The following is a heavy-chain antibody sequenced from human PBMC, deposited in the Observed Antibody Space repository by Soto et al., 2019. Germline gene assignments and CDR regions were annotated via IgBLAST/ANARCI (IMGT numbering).Heavy chain of an antibody. Sequence: QVQLQQWGAGLLKPSETLSLTCAVYGGSFSGYYWSWIRQPPGKGLEWIGEINHSGSTNYNPSLKRRVTISVDTSKHQFSLKLSSVTAADTAVYYCARQVRQQLVSSYYYGMDVWGQGTTVTVSS. J-gene: IGHJ6*02. D-gene: IGHD6-13*01. CDR3: ARQVRQQLVSSYYYGMDV. V-gene: IGHV4-34*01. CDR2: INHSGST. CDR1: GGSFSGYY.